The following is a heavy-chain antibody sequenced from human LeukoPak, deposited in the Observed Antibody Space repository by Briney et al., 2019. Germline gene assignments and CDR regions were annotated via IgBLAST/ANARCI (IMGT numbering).Heavy chain of an antibody. CDR1: GDSVSSKNGA. D-gene: IGHD6-19*01. CDR2: TYYRSKWYN. J-gene: IGHJ4*02. V-gene: IGHV6-1*01. CDR3: ARDFGTTGWHTFDY. Sequence: SQTLSLTCVVSGDSVSSKNGAWSWIRQSPSRGLEWLGRTYYRSKWYNDYAESMEGRMTISQDTSKNQYSLHLNSVTPDDTAVYYCARDFGTTGWHTFDYWGQGTQVTVSS.